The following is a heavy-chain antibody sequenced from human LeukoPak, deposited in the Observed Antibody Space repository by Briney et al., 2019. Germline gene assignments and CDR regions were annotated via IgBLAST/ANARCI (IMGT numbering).Heavy chain of an antibody. J-gene: IGHJ4*02. Sequence: ASVKVSCKTSGYGFSDNYMHWVRQAPGQGLEYMGWINPNSGDNSCAQKFQGRVSMTRDTSITTLYMELTSLRSDDTAVYFCARGGGIQSCGGKTCFRGFVYWGQGTLVTVSS. CDR2: INPNSGDN. CDR3: ARGGGIQSCGGKTCFRGFVY. V-gene: IGHV1-2*02. CDR1: GYGFSDNY. D-gene: IGHD2-21*01.